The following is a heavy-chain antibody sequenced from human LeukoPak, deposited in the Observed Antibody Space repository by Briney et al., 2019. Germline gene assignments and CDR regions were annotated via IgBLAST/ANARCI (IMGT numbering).Heavy chain of an antibody. V-gene: IGHV1-2*02. J-gene: IGHJ6*03. CDR2: INPNSGGT. CDR1: GYTFTGYY. D-gene: IGHD6-13*01. Sequence: GASVKVSCKASGYTFTGYYMHWVRQAPGQGLEWMGWINPNSGGTNYAQKFQGRVTMTRDTSISTAYMELSRLRSDDTAVYYCARAPLRPSSSWYKEWLVRDYYYYMDVWGKGTTVTISS. CDR3: ARAPLRPSSSWYKEWLVRDYYYYMDV.